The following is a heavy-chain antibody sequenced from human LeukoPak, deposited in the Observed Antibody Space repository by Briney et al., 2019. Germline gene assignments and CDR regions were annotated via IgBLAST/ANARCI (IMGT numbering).Heavy chain of an antibody. CDR2: IYTSGST. D-gene: IGHD3-3*02. V-gene: IGHV4-4*07. CDR3: ARASGIFGVVIRHGMDV. J-gene: IGHJ6*02. Sequence: SETLSLTCTVSGGSISSYYWSWIRQPAGKGLEWIGRIYTSGSTNYNPSLKSRVTMSVDTSKNQFSLKLSSVTAADTAVYYCARASGIFGVVIRHGMDVWGQGTTVTVSS. CDR1: GGSISSYY.